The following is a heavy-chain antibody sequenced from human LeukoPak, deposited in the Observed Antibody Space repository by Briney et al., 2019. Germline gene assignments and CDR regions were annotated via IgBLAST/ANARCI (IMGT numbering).Heavy chain of an antibody. CDR1: GFTFSSSA. Sequence: GGSLRLSCAASGFTFSSSAMSWVRQAPGKGLEWVSSISGSGSGGSTYYADSVKGRFTISRDNSKNTLYLQMNSLRAEDTAVYYCAKGNSCGSRYYYMDVWGKGTTVTVSS. D-gene: IGHD5-18*01. V-gene: IGHV3-23*01. CDR3: AKGNSCGSRYYYMDV. J-gene: IGHJ6*03. CDR2: ISGSGSGGST.